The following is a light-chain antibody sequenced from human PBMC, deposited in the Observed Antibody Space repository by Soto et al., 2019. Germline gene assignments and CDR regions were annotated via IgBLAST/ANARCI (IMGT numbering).Light chain of an antibody. CDR3: AAWDDSLSGFVV. CDR2: EVS. J-gene: IGLJ2*01. CDR1: SSNVGNYNL. Sequence: QSALTQPASVSGSPGQSITISCTGTSSNVGNYNLVSWYQHHPGKAPKLIIYEVSKRPSGVSNRFSGSKSGNTASLTISGLQAEDEADYYCAAWDDSLSGFVVFGGGTKLTVL. V-gene: IGLV2-23*02.